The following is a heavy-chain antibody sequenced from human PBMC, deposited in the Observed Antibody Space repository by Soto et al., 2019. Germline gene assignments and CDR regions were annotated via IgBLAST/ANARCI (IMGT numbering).Heavy chain of an antibody. D-gene: IGHD2-21*02. V-gene: IGHV3-7*01. CDR3: ARTAD. CDR1: GFAFSSDW. Sequence: EVQLVESGGGLVQPGGSLRLSCAASGFAFSSDWLSWVRQAPGKGLEWVANINQDGSETDYVDSVKGRFTISRDNPQNALFLHMNSLRDEDTAVYYCARTADWGQGTLVTVSS. CDR2: INQDGSET. J-gene: IGHJ4*02.